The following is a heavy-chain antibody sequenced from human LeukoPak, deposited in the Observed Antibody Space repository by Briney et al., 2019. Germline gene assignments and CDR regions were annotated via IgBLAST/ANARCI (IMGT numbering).Heavy chain of an antibody. CDR1: GYTFTSYD. D-gene: IGHD2-2*01. CDR3: ARGYCSSTSCYYVY. CDR2: IIPIFGTA. V-gene: IGHV1-69*05. Sequence: ASVKVSCKASGYTFTSYDINWVRQAPGQGLEWMGGIIPIFGTANYAQKFQGRVTITTDESTSTAYMELSSLRSEDTAVYYCARGYCSSTSCYYVYWGQGTLVTVSS. J-gene: IGHJ4*02.